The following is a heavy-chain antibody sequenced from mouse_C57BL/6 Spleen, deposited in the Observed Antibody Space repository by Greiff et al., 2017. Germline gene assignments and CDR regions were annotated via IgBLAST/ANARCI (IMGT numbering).Heavy chain of an antibody. CDR2: INYDGSST. CDR1: GFTFSDYY. V-gene: IGHV5-16*01. Sequence: EVQVVESEGGLVQPGSSMKLSCTASGFTFSDYYMAWVRQVPEKGLEWVANINYDGSSTYYLDSLKSRFIISRDNTTNILYLQMSRLKSEDTATYDSARDSYYGPLYYFDYWGQGTTLTVSS. CDR3: ARDSYYGPLYYFDY. D-gene: IGHD1-2*01. J-gene: IGHJ2*01.